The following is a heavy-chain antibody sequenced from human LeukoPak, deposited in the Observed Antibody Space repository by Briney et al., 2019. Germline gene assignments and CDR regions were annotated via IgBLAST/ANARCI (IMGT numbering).Heavy chain of an antibody. V-gene: IGHV3-7*01. Sequence: GGSLRLSCAASGFSFSSYWMTWVRQAPGKGLEFVANIKPDGSQKYYVDSVKGRFTISRDNAMNSLYLQMNSLRAEDTALYYRANDLNHDHSWSQGTLVTVSS. CDR2: IKPDGSQK. D-gene: IGHD1-14*01. CDR1: GFSFSSYW. CDR3: ANDLNHDHS. J-gene: IGHJ4*02.